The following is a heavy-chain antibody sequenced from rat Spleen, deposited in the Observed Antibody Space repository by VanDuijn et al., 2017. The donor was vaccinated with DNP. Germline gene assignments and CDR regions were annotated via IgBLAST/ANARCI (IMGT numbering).Heavy chain of an antibody. CDR2: IRTKPNNYAT. CDR3: TAGQLGFDY. CDR1: GFTFSNAA. J-gene: IGHJ2*01. V-gene: IGHV10-5*01. D-gene: IGHD1-10*01. Sequence: VQLVESGGGLVQPKESLKISCAASGFTFSNAAMYWVRQAPGKGLEWVARIRTKPNNYATYYADSVKGRFTISRDDSKSMVYLQMDNLKTEDTAMYYCTAGQLGFDYWGQGVMVTVSS.